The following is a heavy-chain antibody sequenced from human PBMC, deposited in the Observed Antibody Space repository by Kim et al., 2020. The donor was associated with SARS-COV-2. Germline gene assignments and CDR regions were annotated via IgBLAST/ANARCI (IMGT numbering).Heavy chain of an antibody. Sequence: KFQGRVTMTEDTSTDTAYMELSSLRSEDTAVYYCATVDWNYNYYYYGMDVWGQGTTVTVSS. D-gene: IGHD1-7*01. V-gene: IGHV1-24*01. J-gene: IGHJ6*02. CDR3: ATVDWNYNYYYYGMDV.